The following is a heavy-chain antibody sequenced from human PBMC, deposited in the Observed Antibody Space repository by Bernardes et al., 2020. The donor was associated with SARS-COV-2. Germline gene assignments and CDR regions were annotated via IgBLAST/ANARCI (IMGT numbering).Heavy chain of an antibody. CDR3: ARVVSGPHVGADAFAV. Sequence: LILSCAASGFTFSNYAMSWFRQTPGKGLEWISAVNSAGTTYYADSVRGRFTAARDNSKNTLYLQMSSLRSEDTAVYYCARVVSGPHVGADAFAVWGRGTTVTVSS. J-gene: IGHJ3*01. CDR2: VNSAGTT. D-gene: IGHD2-21*02. CDR1: GFTFSNYA. V-gene: IGHV3-23*01.